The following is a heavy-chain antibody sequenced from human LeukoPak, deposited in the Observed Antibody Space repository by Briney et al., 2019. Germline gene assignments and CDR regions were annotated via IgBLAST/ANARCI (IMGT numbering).Heavy chain of an antibody. D-gene: IGHD1-26*01. CDR1: GFTFSSYA. V-gene: IGHV3-23*01. CDR2: ISGSGGST. Sequence: GGSLSLSCAASGFTFSSYAMSGVRQAPAKGLGWVSAISGSGGSTYYADSVKGRFTISRDNSKNTLYLQMNSLRAEDTAVYYCANIVGARRTDYWGQGTLVTVSS. J-gene: IGHJ4*02. CDR3: ANIVGARRTDY.